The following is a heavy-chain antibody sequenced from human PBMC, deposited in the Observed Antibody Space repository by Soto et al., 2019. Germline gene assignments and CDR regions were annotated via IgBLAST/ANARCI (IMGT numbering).Heavy chain of an antibody. CDR3: ASDRFRGTYYLRGVTYFFEE. J-gene: IGHJ4*02. V-gene: IGHV3-7*03. CDR2: IKQDESEK. CDR1: GLTFTDYW. D-gene: IGHD1-26*01. Sequence: GGSLRLSCVTYGLTFTDYWMSWVRQAPGKGPEWVANIKQDESEKNYLDSVKGRFTISRDNAKNSLYLQMNSLRAEDTAVYYCASDRFRGTYYLRGVTYFFEEWGQGAPVTVS.